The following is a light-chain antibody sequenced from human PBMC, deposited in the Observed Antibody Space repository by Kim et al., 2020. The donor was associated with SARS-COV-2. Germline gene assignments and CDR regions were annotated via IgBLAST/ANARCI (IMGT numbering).Light chain of an antibody. CDR3: QQYYTSPYT. V-gene: IGKV3-20*01. J-gene: IGKJ2*01. Sequence: RATGVPDRFSGSASGTQFTLTVNGLEPEDFGTYYCQQYYTSPYTFGPGTKLEI.